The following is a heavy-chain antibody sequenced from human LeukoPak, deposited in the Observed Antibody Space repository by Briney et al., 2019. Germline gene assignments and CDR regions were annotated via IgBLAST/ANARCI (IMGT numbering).Heavy chain of an antibody. CDR2: INPNSGGT. D-gene: IGHD3-9*01. CDR3: ARSVLQSFEIDY. CDR1: GYTFTGYY. V-gene: IGHV1-2*02. J-gene: IGHJ4*02. Sequence: ASVKVSCMASGYTFTGYYMHWVRQAPGQGLEWMGWINPNSGGTNYAQKFQGRVTITTDESTSTAYMELSSLRSDDTAVYYCARSVLQSFEIDYWGQGTLITVSS.